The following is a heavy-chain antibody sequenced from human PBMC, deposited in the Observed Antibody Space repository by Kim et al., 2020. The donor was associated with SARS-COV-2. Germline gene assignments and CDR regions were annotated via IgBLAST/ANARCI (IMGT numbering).Heavy chain of an antibody. CDR2: INPSGGST. J-gene: IGHJ4*02. CDR1: GYTFTSYY. CDR3: ATFTVVVPAARRGADY. Sequence: ASVKVSCKASGYTFTSYYMHWVRQAPGQGLEWMGIINPSGGSTSYAQKFQGRVTMTRDTSTSTVYMELSSLRSEDTAVYYCATFTVVVPAARRGADYWGQGTLVTVSS. V-gene: IGHV1-46*01. D-gene: IGHD2-2*01.